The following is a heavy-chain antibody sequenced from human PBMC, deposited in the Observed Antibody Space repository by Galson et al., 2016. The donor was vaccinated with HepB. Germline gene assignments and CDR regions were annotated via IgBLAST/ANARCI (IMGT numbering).Heavy chain of an antibody. CDR3: ARDAKNYYESKIYYYNMDV. CDR2: IIPMFGTT. Sequence: SVKVSCKASGDTFNNYAFSWVRQAPGQGLEWMGGIIPMFGTTNFARRFQGRVTITADESTRTVYMEVSSLRSDDTAIYYCARDAKNYYESKIYYYNMDVWGQGTTVTVPS. D-gene: IGHD3-22*01. CDR1: GDTFNNYA. V-gene: IGHV1-69*13. J-gene: IGHJ6*02.